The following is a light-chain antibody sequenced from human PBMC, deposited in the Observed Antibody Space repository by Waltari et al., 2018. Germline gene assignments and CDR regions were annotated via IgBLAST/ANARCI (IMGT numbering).Light chain of an antibody. CDR3: QQYDSIVLT. J-gene: IGKJ4*01. CDR2: GVS. V-gene: IGKV3-20*01. Sequence: EIVLTQSPGTLSLSPGERATLSCRASQSVSSISLSWYQQKAGQPPRLLIYGVSSRATGIPERFSGSGSGTDFTLTISRLEPEDFAVYYCQQYDSIVLTFGGGTKVEI. CDR1: QSVSSIS.